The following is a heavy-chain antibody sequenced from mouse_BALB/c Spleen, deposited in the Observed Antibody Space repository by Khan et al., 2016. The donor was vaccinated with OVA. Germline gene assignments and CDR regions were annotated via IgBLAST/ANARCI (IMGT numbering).Heavy chain of an antibody. D-gene: IGHD3-1*01. V-gene: IGHV3-6*02. CDR2: IRYDGNS. J-gene: IGHJ3*01. CDR1: GYSITSGYF. CDR3: ARGGSSATAWFAY. Sequence: EVQLQESGPGLVKPSQSLSLTCSVTGYSITSGYFWNWIRQFPGNKLEWMGYIRYDGNSKYNQYLKNRISITRDTSKNQFFLKLNSVTPDDTATYYFARGGSSATAWFAYWCQGTLVTVSA.